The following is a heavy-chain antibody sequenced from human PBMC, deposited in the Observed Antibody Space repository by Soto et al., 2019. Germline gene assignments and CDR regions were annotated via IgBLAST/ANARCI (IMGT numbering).Heavy chain of an antibody. J-gene: IGHJ4*02. Sequence: ASVKVSCKASGYTFTSYGISWVRQAPGQGLEWMGWISAYNGNTNYAQKLQGRVTMTTDTSTSTAYMELRSLRSDDTAVYYCARDPRSSIVTFGGVILHWGQGTLVTVSS. CDR2: ISAYNGNT. CDR1: GYTFTSYG. CDR3: ARDPRSSIVTFGGVILH. D-gene: IGHD3-16*02. V-gene: IGHV1-18*04.